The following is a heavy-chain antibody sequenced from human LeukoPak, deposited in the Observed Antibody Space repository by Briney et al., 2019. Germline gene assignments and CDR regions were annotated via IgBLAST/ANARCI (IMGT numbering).Heavy chain of an antibody. CDR1: GGTFSSYA. Sequence: SVKVSCKASGGTFSSYAISWVRQAPGQGLEWMGRIIPIFGTANYAQKFQGRVTITTDESTSTAYMQLSSLISEDTAVYYCARNIDILTGPYYFDYWGQGTLVTVSS. J-gene: IGHJ4*02. V-gene: IGHV1-69*05. D-gene: IGHD3-9*01. CDR3: ARNIDILTGPYYFDY. CDR2: IIPIFGTA.